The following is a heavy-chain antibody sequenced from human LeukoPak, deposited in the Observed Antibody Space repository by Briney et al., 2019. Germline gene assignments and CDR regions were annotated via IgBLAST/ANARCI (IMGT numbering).Heavy chain of an antibody. CDR1: GYTFTSYD. Sequence: ASVKVSCKASGYTFTSYDINWMRQATGQGLEWMGWMSPNSGNTGYAQKFQGRVTMTRDTSTGTAYLELSSLRSGDPAVYYCVRTPPNWGADFWGQGTLVTVSS. D-gene: IGHD7-27*01. J-gene: IGHJ4*02. V-gene: IGHV1-8*01. CDR3: VRTPPNWGADF. CDR2: MSPNSGNT.